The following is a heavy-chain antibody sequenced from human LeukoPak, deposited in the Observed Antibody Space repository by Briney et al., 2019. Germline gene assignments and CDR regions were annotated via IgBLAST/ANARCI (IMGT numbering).Heavy chain of an antibody. CDR2: IYYSGST. CDR3: ARVTTVVTRPHAFDI. CDR1: GGSISSSSYY. D-gene: IGHD4-23*01. J-gene: IGHJ3*02. Sequence: SETLSLTCTVSGGSISSSSYYWGWIRQPPGKGLEWIGYIYYSGSTNYNPSLKSRVTISVDTSKNQFSLKLSSVTAADTAVYYCARVTTVVTRPHAFDIWGQGTMVTVSS. V-gene: IGHV4-61*05.